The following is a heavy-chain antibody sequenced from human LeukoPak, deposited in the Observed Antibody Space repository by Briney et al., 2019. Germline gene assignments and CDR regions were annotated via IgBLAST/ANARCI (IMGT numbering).Heavy chain of an antibody. CDR2: INPNSGGT. V-gene: IGHV1-2*02. CDR1: GYTFTGYC. J-gene: IGHJ3*02. D-gene: IGHD4/OR15-4a*01. Sequence: ASVKVSCKASGYTFTGYCMHWVRQAPGQGLEWMGWINPNSGGTNYAQKFQGRVTMTRDTSISTAYMELSRLRSDDTAVYYCARGLWSFRENAFDIWGQGTMVTVSS. CDR3: ARGLWSFRENAFDI.